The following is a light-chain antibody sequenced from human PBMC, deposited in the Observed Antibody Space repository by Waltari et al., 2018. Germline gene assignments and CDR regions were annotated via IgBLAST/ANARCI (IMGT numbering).Light chain of an antibody. CDR2: QDN. CDR1: TLRKRY. Sequence: SYELAQPPSVSVSPGQTASITWSGDTLRKRYVCWYQQKPGQSPVLVMFQDNKRPSGIPRRIFGSKSGNTATLTISGTQATDEADYYCQSWDGSTASVVFGGGTKLTVL. J-gene: IGLJ2*01. V-gene: IGLV3-1*01. CDR3: QSWDGSTASVV.